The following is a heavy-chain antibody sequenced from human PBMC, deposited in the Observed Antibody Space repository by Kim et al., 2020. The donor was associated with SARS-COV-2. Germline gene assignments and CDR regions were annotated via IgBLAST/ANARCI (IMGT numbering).Heavy chain of an antibody. CDR3: AKSDGCSSTSCYGGGWYFDL. D-gene: IGHD2-2*01. Sequence: GGSLRLSCAASGFTFDDYAMHWVRQAPGKGLEWVSGISWNSGSIGYADSVKGRFTISRDNAKNSLYLQMNCLRAEDTALYYCAKSDGCSSTSCYGGGWYFDLWGRGTLVTVSS. V-gene: IGHV3-9*01. CDR1: GFTFDDYA. CDR2: ISWNSGSI. J-gene: IGHJ2*01.